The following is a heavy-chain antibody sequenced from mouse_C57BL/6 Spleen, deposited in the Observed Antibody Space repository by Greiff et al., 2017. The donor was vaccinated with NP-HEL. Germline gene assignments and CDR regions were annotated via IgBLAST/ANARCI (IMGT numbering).Heavy chain of an antibody. CDR3: ARSRLYFDY. CDR2: IDPSVSYT. Sequence: VQLQQPGAELVKPGASVKLSCKASGYTFTSYWMQWVKQRPGQGLEWIGEIDPSVSYTNYNQKFKGKATLTVDTSSSTAYMQLSSLTSEDSAVYYCARSRLYFDYWGQGTTLTVSS. V-gene: IGHV1-50*01. J-gene: IGHJ2*01. CDR1: GYTFTSYW.